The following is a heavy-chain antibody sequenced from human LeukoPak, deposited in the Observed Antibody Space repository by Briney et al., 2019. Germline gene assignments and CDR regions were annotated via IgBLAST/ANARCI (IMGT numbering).Heavy chain of an antibody. CDR2: LDPEDGET. Sequence: ASVKVSCKVSGYTLTELSMHWVRQAPGKGLEWMGGLDPEDGETIYAQKFQGRVTMTEDTSTDTAYMELSSLRSEDTAVYYCATDRIYYDSSGYYPCFGYWGQGTLVTVSS. CDR1: GYTLTELS. J-gene: IGHJ4*02. CDR3: ATDRIYYDSSGYYPCFGY. V-gene: IGHV1-24*01. D-gene: IGHD3-22*01.